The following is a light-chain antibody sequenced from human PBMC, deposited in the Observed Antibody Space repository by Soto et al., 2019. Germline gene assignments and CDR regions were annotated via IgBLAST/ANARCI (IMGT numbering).Light chain of an antibody. CDR2: GAS. CDR3: QQYARSPTWT. CDR1: QSVSSSY. J-gene: IGKJ1*01. V-gene: IGKV3-20*01. Sequence: LVLTQSPGTLSLSPGERATLSCRASQSVSSSYLAWYQQKPGQAPRLLIYGASSRATGIPDRFSGSGSGTDFTLTISRLEPEDFAVYYCQQYARSPTWTFGQGTKVDIK.